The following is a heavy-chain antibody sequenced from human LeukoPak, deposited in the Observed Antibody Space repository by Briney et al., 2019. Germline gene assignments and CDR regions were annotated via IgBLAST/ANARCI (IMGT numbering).Heavy chain of an antibody. V-gene: IGHV3-7*03. Sequence: PGGSLRLSCAASGFTFSSYWMNWARQAPGKGLEWVASINHNGNVNYYVDSVKGRFTISRDNAKNSLYLQMSNLRAEDTAVYFCAKGVVVVRSGYFDYWGQGTLVTVSS. J-gene: IGHJ4*02. CDR1: GFTFSSYW. CDR2: INHNGNVN. D-gene: IGHD2-21*01. CDR3: AKGVVVVRSGYFDY.